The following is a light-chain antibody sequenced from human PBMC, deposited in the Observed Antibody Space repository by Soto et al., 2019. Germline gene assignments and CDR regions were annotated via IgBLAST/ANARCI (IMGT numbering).Light chain of an antibody. CDR1: SSDVGGYKY. CDR2: EVS. J-gene: IGLJ2*01. V-gene: IGLV2-8*01. CDR3: SSYADSNNVL. Sequence: QSALTQPPSASGSPGQSVTISCTGTSSDVGGYKYVTLYQQHPGKAPKLMIYEVSKRPSGVPDRFSGSKSGNTASLTVSGLQAEDEADYYCSSYADSNNVLFGGGTKLTVL.